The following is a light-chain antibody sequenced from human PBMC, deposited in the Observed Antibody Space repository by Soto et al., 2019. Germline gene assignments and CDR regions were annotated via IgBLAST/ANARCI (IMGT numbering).Light chain of an antibody. CDR1: QSISSW. CDR2: KAS. CDR3: QQYNSHSRT. J-gene: IGKJ1*01. Sequence: DIQMTQSPSTLSASVGDRVTITCRASQSISSWLAWYQQKPGKVPKLLIYKASSLESGVPSRFSGSGSGTEFTLTISSLQPDDFATYYCQQYNSHSRTFGQGTKVDIK. V-gene: IGKV1-5*03.